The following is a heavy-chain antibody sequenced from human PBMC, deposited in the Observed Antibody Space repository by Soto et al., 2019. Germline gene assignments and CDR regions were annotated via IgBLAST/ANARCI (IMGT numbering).Heavy chain of an antibody. D-gene: IGHD2-15*01. CDR3: ATAGSYCNGGSCYNYYYYYGMNV. CDR1: GYTLTELS. V-gene: IGHV1-24*01. CDR2: FDPEDGET. J-gene: IGHJ6*02. Sequence: ASVKVSCKVSGYTLTELSMHWVRQAPGKGLEWMGGFDPEDGETIYAQKFQGRVTMTEDTSTDTAYMELSSLRSEDTAVYYCATAGSYCNGGSCYNYYYYYGMNVWGQGTTVTVSS.